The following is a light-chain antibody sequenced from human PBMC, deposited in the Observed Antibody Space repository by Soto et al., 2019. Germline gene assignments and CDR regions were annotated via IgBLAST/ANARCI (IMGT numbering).Light chain of an antibody. Sequence: DIQMTQSPFSLSASVGDRVTISDRESQSIISYVYRYQQQPGKPPQLLIYAAVSLQSGIPPRFIAYGSGKAFTLPISSLQPADFATYYCQQTYTSPQSTFCQGIKV. J-gene: IGKJ1*01. CDR2: AAV. V-gene: IGKV1-39*01. CDR1: QSIISY. CDR3: QQTYTSPQST.